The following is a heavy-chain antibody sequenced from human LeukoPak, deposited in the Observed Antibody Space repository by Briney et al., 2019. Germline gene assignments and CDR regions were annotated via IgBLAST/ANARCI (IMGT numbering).Heavy chain of an antibody. CDR1: GGSISSYY. Sequence: PSETLSLTCTVSGGSISSYYWSWIRQPPGKGLEWIGYIYYSGSTNYNPSLKSRVTISVDTSKNQFSLKLSSVTAADTAVYYCARSYYGIVGWFDPWGQGTLVTVSS. CDR3: ARSYYGIVGWFDP. D-gene: IGHD3-10*01. CDR2: IYYSGST. J-gene: IGHJ5*02. V-gene: IGHV4-59*01.